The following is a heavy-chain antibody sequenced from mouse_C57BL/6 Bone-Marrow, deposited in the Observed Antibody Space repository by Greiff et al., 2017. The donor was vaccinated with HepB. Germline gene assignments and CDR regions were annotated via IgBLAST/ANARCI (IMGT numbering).Heavy chain of an antibody. J-gene: IGHJ4*01. CDR2: IFPGSGST. D-gene: IGHD3-1*01. V-gene: IGHV1-75*01. CDR1: GYTFTDYY. Sequence: VKLQESGPELVKPGASVKISCKASGYTFTDYYINWVKQMPGQGLEWIGWIFPGSGSTYYNEKFKGKATLTVDKSSSTAYMLLSSLTSEDSAVYFCARSGRRAQLRMDYWGQGTSVTVSS. CDR3: ARSGRRAQLRMDY.